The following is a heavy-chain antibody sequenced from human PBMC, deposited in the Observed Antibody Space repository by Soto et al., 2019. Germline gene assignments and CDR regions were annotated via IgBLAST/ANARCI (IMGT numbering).Heavy chain of an antibody. V-gene: IGHV3-23*01. D-gene: IGHD6-13*01. J-gene: IGHJ4*02. CDR3: AKENGYSSSWFEFDY. CDR2: ISGSGGST. Sequence: GGALRLSCAASGFTFSSYAMSWVRQAPGKGLEWVSAISGSGGSTYYADSVKGRFTISRDNSKNTLYLQMNSLRAEDTAVYYCAKENGYSSSWFEFDYWGQGTLVTVSS. CDR1: GFTFSSYA.